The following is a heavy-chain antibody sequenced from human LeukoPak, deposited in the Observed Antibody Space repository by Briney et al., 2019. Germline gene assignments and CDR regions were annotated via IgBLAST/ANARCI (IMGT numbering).Heavy chain of an antibody. J-gene: IGHJ4*02. CDR3: ARAYSRSYSHFDD. CDR2: IYTSGST. V-gene: IGHV4-4*09. Sequence: SETLSLTCTVSGGSISGYYWSWIRQPPGKGLEWIGYIYTSGSTNYNPSLKSRVTISVDTSKNQFSLRLSSVTAADTAVYFCARAYSRSYSHFDDWGQGTLVTVSS. CDR1: GGSISGYY. D-gene: IGHD1-26*01.